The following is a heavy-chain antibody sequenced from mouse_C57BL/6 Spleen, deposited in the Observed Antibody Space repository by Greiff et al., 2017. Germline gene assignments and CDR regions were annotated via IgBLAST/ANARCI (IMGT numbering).Heavy chain of an antibody. CDR3: AKLGRGNWYFDV. V-gene: IGHV1-69*01. Sequence: VQLKESGAELVMPGASVKLSCKASGYTFTSYWMHWVKQRPGQGLEWIGEIDPSDSYTNYNQKFKGKSTLTVDKSSSTAYMQLSSLTSEDSAVYYCAKLGRGNWYFDVWGTGTTVTVSS. J-gene: IGHJ1*03. CDR2: IDPSDSYT. D-gene: IGHD4-1*01. CDR1: GYTFTSYW.